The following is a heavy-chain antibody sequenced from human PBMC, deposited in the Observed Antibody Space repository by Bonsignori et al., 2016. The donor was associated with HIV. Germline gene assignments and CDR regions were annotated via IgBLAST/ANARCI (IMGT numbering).Heavy chain of an antibody. CDR3: AKGDDSSGYLYGAFDI. J-gene: IGHJ3*02. D-gene: IGHD3-22*01. CDR2: VSGSGDTT. Sequence: VRQAPGKGLEWVSSVSGSGDTTSYADSVKGRFSISRDNSKNTLYLQMISLRAEDTAVYYCAKGDDSSGYLYGAFDIWGQGTMVTVSS. V-gene: IGHV3-23*01.